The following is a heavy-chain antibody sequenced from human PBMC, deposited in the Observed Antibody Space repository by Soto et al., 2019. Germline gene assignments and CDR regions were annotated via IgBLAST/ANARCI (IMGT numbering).Heavy chain of an antibody. J-gene: IGHJ6*02. CDR1: GFTFSSYA. Sequence: GGSLRLSCAASGFTFSSYAMHWVRQAPGKGLEWVAVISYDGSNKYYADSVKGRFTISRDNSKNTLYLQMNSLRAEDTAVYYCARDCREWCMLKDYGMDVWGQGTTVTVSS. D-gene: IGHD2-8*01. CDR2: ISYDGSNK. V-gene: IGHV3-30-3*01. CDR3: ARDCREWCMLKDYGMDV.